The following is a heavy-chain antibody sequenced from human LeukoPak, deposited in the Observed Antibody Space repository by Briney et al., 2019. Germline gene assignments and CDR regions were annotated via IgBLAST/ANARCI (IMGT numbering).Heavy chain of an antibody. Sequence: GGSLRLSCAASGFTFSTYGLHWVRQAPGKGLEWVALIWYDGSNKYYADSVKGRFTISRDNSENTLYLQMNSLRAEDTAVYYCAKRDGVFWGQGTLVTVSS. CDR3: AKRDGVF. J-gene: IGHJ4*02. V-gene: IGHV3-33*06. CDR1: GFTFSTYG. CDR2: IWYDGSNK. D-gene: IGHD2-8*01.